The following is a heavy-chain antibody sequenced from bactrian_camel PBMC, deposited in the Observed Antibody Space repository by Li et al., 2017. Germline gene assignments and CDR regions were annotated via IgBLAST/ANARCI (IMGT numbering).Heavy chain of an antibody. CDR1: GDTIGRYC. V-gene: IGHV3S55*01. CDR2: IGSDGST. CDR3: ASGSNRWWQPLRPSEYSY. Sequence: HVQLVESGGGSVQAGGSLRLSCVASGDTIGRYCMGWFRQIPDREREGVAGIGSDGSTSYADSVKGRFTISQDSAKNILYLQMHSLKPEDTAWYYCASGSNRWWQPLRPSEYSYWGQGTQVTV. D-gene: IGHD7*01. J-gene: IGHJ4*01.